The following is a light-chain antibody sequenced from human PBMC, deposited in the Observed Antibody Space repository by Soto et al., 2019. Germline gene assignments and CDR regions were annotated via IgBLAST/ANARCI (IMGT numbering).Light chain of an antibody. Sequence: EIVMTQSPATLSVSPGERATISCRASQSVSSNLAWYQQKPGQAPRLLIYGASTRATGIPARFSGSGSGTEFTLSISSLQSEDFAVYYCQQYNKWPLTFGGGTKVEIK. CDR2: GAS. V-gene: IGKV3-15*01. CDR3: QQYNKWPLT. CDR1: QSVSSN. J-gene: IGKJ4*01.